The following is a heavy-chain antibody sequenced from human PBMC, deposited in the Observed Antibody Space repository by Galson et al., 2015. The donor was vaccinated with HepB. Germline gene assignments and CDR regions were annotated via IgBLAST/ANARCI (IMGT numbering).Heavy chain of an antibody. D-gene: IGHD6-13*01. Sequence: TLSLTCTVSGGSISSYYWSWIRQPPGKGLEWIGYIYYSGSTNYNPSLKSRVTISVDTSKNQFSLKLSSVTAADTAVYYCARDRGSSWYSDYYYGMDVWGQGTTVTVSS. J-gene: IGHJ6*02. CDR2: IYYSGST. CDR3: ARDRGSSWYSDYYYGMDV. V-gene: IGHV4-59*12. CDR1: GGSISSYY.